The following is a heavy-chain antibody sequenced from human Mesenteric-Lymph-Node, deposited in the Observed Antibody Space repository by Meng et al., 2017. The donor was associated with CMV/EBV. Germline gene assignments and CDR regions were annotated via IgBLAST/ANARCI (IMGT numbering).Heavy chain of an antibody. CDR2: IKSRTYDATT. J-gene: IGHJ4*02. Sequence: GGSLRLSCAASGFTFSSYWMSWVRQAPGKGLEWVGFIKSRTYDATTELAASVKGRFSISRDDSKSIAYLQMNSLKTEDTAVYYCTRDIRWYFDYWGQGTLVTVSS. V-gene: IGHV3-49*04. CDR1: GFTFSSYW. CDR3: TRDIRWYFDY.